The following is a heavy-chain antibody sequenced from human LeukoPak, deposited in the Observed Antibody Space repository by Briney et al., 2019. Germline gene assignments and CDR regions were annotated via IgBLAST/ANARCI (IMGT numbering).Heavy chain of an antibody. V-gene: IGHV3-48*01. D-gene: IGHD1-26*01. CDR1: GFTFSTYS. J-gene: IGHJ4*02. CDR2: ISSSSSSK. CDR3: ARDPYTGSDGFDY. Sequence: PGGSLRLSCAASGFTFSTYSMNWVRQAPGKGLEWVSFISSSSSSKYYADSVKGRFTISRDNDKASLYLQMNSLRAEDTAVYYCARDPYTGSDGFDYWGQGTLVTVSS.